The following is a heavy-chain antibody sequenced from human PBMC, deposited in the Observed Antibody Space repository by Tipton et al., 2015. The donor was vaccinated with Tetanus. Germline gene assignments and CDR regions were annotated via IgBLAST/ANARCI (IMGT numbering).Heavy chain of an antibody. V-gene: IGHV4-59*01. J-gene: IGHJ6*02. CDR1: GGSISSYY. Sequence: TLSLTCTVSGGSISSYYWSWIRQPPGKGLEWIGYIYYSGSTNYNPSLKSRVTISVDTSKNQFSLKLSPVTAADTAVYYCARDNRVPLRFGELLEFYYYGMDVWGQGTTVTVSS. D-gene: IGHD3-10*01. CDR2: IYYSGST. CDR3: ARDNRVPLRFGELLEFYYYGMDV.